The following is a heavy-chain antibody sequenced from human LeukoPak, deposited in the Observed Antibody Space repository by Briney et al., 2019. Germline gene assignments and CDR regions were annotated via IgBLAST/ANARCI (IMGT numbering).Heavy chain of an antibody. J-gene: IGHJ4*02. CDR3: ARYYSGWYYFDY. D-gene: IGHD6-19*01. Sequence: SVKVSCKASGGTFSSYAISWVRQAPGQGLEWMGGIIPIFGTANYARKFQGRVTITADESTSTAYMELSSLRSEDTAVYYCARYYSGWYYFDYWGQGTLVTVSS. CDR1: GGTFSSYA. V-gene: IGHV1-69*13. CDR2: IIPIFGTA.